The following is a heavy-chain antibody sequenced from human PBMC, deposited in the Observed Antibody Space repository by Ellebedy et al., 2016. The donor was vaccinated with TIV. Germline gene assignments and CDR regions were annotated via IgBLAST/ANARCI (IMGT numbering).Heavy chain of an antibody. V-gene: IGHV3-74*01. J-gene: IGHJ2*01. CDR1: GFSISSHR. CDR3: AKIAVTGNWYFDL. D-gene: IGHD6-19*01. Sequence: GESLKISCAASGFSISSHRMHWVRQAAGKGLVWVSHISSDGSDTSYADSVKGRFIISRDNAENTLDLQMSSLRAGDTAVYYCAKIAVTGNWYFDLWGRGTLVTVPS. CDR2: ISSDGSDT.